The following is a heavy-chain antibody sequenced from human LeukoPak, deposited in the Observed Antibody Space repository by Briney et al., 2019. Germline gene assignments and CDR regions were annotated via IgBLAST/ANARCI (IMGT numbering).Heavy chain of an antibody. V-gene: IGHV3-20*04. CDR2: INWSGVRT. Sequence: PGGSLRLSCAASGFTFDDYGMSWVRQAPGKGLEWVSGINWSGVRTGYADSLKGRFTISRDNAKNTLYLQMNSLRDDDTAVYYCARDYGWQLLDWGQGTLVTVSS. J-gene: IGHJ4*02. D-gene: IGHD2-15*01. CDR3: ARDYGWQLLD. CDR1: GFTFDDYG.